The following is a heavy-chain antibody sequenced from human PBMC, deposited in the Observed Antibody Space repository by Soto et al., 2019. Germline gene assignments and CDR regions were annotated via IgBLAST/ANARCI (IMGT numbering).Heavy chain of an antibody. CDR1: GYTFTSYD. J-gene: IGHJ4*02. Sequence: QVQLVQSGAEVKKPGASVKVSCKASGYTFTSYDTNWVRQATGQGLEWMGWMNPNSGNTGYAQKFQGRITMTRNTSINTSNMEPSRLRSVDTAFYYFAKTLHGDNVDYWGQGPLFTFSS. CDR3: AKTLHGDNVDY. D-gene: IGHD4-17*01. V-gene: IGHV1-8*01. CDR2: MNPNSGNT.